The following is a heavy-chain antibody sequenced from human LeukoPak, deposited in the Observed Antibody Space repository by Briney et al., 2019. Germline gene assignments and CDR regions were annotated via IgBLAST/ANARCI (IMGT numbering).Heavy chain of an antibody. D-gene: IGHD4-23*01. CDR1: GGSISSYY. CDR2: IYYSGST. V-gene: IGHV4-59*01. Sequence: TSSETLSLTCTVSGGSISSYYWSWIRQPPGKGLEWIGYIYYSGSTNYNPSLKSRVTISVDTSKNQFSLKLSSVTAADTAVYYCARDVGYGGTNFDYWGQGTLVTVSS. J-gene: IGHJ4*02. CDR3: ARDVGYGGTNFDY.